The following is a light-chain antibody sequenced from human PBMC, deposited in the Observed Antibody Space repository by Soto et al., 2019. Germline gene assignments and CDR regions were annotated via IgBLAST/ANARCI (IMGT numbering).Light chain of an antibody. Sequence: QSALTQPPSASGSPGQSVTISCTGTSSDVGGYNYVSWYQQHPGKAPKLMIYEVIKRPSGVPDRFCGSKSGNTASLTVSGLQADDEGDYYCSSFTGSETSSVFGSGTKATAL. J-gene: IGLJ1*01. CDR2: EVI. V-gene: IGLV2-8*01. CDR1: SSDVGGYNY. CDR3: SSFTGSETSSV.